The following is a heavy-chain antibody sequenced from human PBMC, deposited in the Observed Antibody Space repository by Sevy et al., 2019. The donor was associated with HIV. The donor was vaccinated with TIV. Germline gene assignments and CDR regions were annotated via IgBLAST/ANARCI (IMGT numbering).Heavy chain of an antibody. CDR3: ARDSGYSYGYSDF. CDR1: GGSFSGYY. CDR2: FKHSGHT. V-gene: IGHV4-34*01. J-gene: IGHJ4*02. Sequence: SETLSLTCAVYGGSFSGYYWTWIRQPPGKGLEWIGEFKHSGHTNYNPSLKSRLTISVDTSKNQFSLKLSSVTAADTAVYFSARDSGYSYGYSDFWGQGTLVTVSS. D-gene: IGHD5-18*01.